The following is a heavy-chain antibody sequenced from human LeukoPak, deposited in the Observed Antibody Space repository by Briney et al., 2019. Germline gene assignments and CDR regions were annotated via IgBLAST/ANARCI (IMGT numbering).Heavy chain of an antibody. J-gene: IGHJ3*01. CDR2: IKQDGSAK. V-gene: IGHV3-7*01. CDR3: AREGHYGNEGFDV. CDR1: GFSFSRSW. D-gene: IGHD4-17*01. Sequence: GGSLRLSCAGSGFSFSRSWMSWIRQAPGKGLEWVANIKQDGSAKYYSASVKGRFTISRDNSKNSLYLQMDSPRVEDTAVYYCAREGHYGNEGFDVWGQVTLVRVAS.